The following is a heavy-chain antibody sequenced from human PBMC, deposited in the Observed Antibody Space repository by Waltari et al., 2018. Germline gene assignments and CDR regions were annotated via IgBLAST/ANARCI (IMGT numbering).Heavy chain of an antibody. Sequence: QVQLVESGGGVVQPGRSLRLSCAASGFTFSSDGMHWVRQAPGKGREWVAVVCDDGRTTYYADSVTGRVTSSRANCNNTLYLHMNSLRSEDTAWYYCSRDLGGGGGNCMGGPGFDYWGQGTLVTVSS. CDR3: SRDLGGGGGNCMGGPGFDY. J-gene: IGHJ4*02. D-gene: IGHD2-15*01. CDR2: VCDDGRTT. V-gene: IGHV3-30*03. CDR1: GFTFSSDG.